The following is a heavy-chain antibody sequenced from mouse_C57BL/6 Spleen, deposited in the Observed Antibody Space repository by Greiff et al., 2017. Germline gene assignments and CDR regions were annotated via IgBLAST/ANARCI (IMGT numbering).Heavy chain of an antibody. Sequence: EVMLVESGEGLVKPGGSLKLSCAASGFTFSSYAMSWVRQTPEKRLEWVAYISSGGDYIYYADTVKGRFTISRDNARNTLYLQMSSLKSEDTAMYYCTREATGPAWFAYWGQGTLVTVSA. J-gene: IGHJ3*01. D-gene: IGHD4-1*02. V-gene: IGHV5-9-1*02. CDR1: GFTFSSYA. CDR3: TREATGPAWFAY. CDR2: ISSGGDYI.